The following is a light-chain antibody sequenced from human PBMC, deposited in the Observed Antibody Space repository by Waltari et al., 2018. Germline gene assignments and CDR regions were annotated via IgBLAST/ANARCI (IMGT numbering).Light chain of an antibody. V-gene: IGKV1-27*01. J-gene: IGKJ1*01. CDR1: QGISNY. CDR2: AAS. CDR3: QKYDAAPWT. Sequence: DVQVIQSPSSLSASVGDRVTITCRASQGISNYLAWYQQKPGKIPELLIYAASTLQSGVPSRFGGSGSEKDFTLTISSLQPEDGATYYCQKYDAAPWTFGEGTKVEIK.